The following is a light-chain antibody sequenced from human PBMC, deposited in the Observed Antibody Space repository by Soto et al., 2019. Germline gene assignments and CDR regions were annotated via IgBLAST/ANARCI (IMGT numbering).Light chain of an antibody. J-gene: IGKJ1*01. V-gene: IGKV1-5*03. CDR1: QSIGVW. CDR2: KTS. CDR3: QQYINYFRT. Sequence: DIQMTQSPSTLSASVGDRVTITCRASQSIGVWLAWYQQKPGTAPKLLIYKTSTLDSGVPLRFSGIGSGTEFTLTISSLPPDDFATYYCQQYINYFRTFGQGTKVEIK.